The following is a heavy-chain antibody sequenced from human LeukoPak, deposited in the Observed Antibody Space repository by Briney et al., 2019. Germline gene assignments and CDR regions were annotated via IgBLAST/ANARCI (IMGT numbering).Heavy chain of an antibody. CDR1: GFSLSTSGVG. D-gene: IGHD3-10*01. CDR2: IYWDNDK. CDR3: AYRGTMVRGVKPYYFDY. J-gene: IGHJ4*02. Sequence: SGPTLVKPTQTLTLTCTFSGFSLSTSGVGVGCIRQPPGKALEWLALIYWDNDKRYSPSLKSRLTITKDTSKNQVVLTMTNMDPEDTATYYCAYRGTMVRGVKPYYFDYWGQGPVVTVSS. V-gene: IGHV2-5*02.